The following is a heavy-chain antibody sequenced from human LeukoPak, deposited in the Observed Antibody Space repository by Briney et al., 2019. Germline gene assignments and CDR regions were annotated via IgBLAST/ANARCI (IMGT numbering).Heavy chain of an antibody. CDR3: ARDQYGSGSYYYYYFDY. Sequence: DSVKVSCKASGYTFTSYYMHWVRQAPGQGLEWMGIINPSGGSTSYAQKFQGRVTMTRDTSTSTVYMELTSLRSEDTAVYYCARDQYGSGSYYYYYFDYWGQGTLVTVSS. D-gene: IGHD3-10*01. CDR2: INPSGGST. J-gene: IGHJ4*02. V-gene: IGHV1-46*01. CDR1: GYTFTSYY.